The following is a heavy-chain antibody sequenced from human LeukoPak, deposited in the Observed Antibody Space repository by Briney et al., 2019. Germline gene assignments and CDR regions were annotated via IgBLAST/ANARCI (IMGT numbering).Heavy chain of an antibody. V-gene: IGHV1-69*04. D-gene: IGHD5-18*01. J-gene: IGHJ4*02. CDR1: GYTFTSYG. CDR2: IIPILGIA. CDR3: ARDRLDTAMYYFDY. Sequence: GASVKVSCKAPGYTFTSYGISWVRQAPGQGLEWMGRIIPILGIANYAQKFQGRVTITADESTSTAYMELSSLRSEDTAVYYCARDRLDTAMYYFDYWGQGTLVTVSS.